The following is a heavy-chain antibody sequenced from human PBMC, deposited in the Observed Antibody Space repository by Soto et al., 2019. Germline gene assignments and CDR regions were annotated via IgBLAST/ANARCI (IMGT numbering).Heavy chain of an antibody. J-gene: IGHJ5*02. V-gene: IGHV1-18*01. Sequence: QVQLVQSGPELKKPGASVKVSCKTSGYSFYNSGISWVRQAPGQGLEWMGWISVYSGYAHYAQKFQGRVIMTADTFTSTWYMELRGLRSGDTAMYYCSKNGTTWFAAWGQGTLVTVSS. CDR1: GYSFYNSG. D-gene: IGHD1-1*01. CDR2: ISVYSGYA. CDR3: SKNGTTWFAA.